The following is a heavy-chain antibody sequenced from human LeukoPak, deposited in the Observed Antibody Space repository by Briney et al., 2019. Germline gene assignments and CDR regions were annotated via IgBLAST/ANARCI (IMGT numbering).Heavy chain of an antibody. D-gene: IGHD2-15*01. CDR1: GFTFRNYW. Sequence: GGSLRLSCAASGFTFRNYWMGWVRQAPGKGLEWVANTKPDGSAEYYADSVRGRFTTSRDNANNFLYLQINRLRAEDTAVYYCARDGGFWGQGALVTVSS. CDR2: TKPDGSAE. V-gene: IGHV3-7*01. CDR3: ARDGGF. J-gene: IGHJ4*02.